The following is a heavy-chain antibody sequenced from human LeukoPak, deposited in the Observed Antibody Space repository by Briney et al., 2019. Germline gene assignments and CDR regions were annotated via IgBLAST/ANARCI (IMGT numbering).Heavy chain of an antibody. D-gene: IGHD4-17*01. CDR2: INPKSGGA. V-gene: IGHV1-2*02. CDR1: GYTFIGYY. J-gene: IGHJ4*02. Sequence: GASVKVSCKASGYTFIGYYMQWVRQAPGQGLEWMGWINPKSGGANYAPKFQGRVTMTRDTSISTAYMELSRLRSDDTAVYYCARDLDGDLSGYWGQGTLVTVSS. CDR3: ARDLDGDLSGY.